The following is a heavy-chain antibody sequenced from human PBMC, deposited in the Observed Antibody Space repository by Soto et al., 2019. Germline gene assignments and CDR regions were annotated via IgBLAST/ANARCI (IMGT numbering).Heavy chain of an antibody. D-gene: IGHD3-10*01. CDR3: ARDNYYGSGSYGNWFDP. CDR2: IYYSGST. CDR1: GCSISSYY. Sequence: SETLSLTCTFSGCSISSYYWIWIRQPPGKGLEWIGNIYYSGSTNYNPSLKSRLTISVDTSKNQFSLKLSSVTAADTAVYYCARDNYYGSGSYGNWFDPWGQGTLVTVSS. V-gene: IGHV4-59*01. J-gene: IGHJ5*02.